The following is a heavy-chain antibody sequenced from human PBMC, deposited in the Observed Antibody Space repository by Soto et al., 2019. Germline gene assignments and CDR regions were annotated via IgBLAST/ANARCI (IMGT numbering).Heavy chain of an antibody. J-gene: IGHJ3*01. V-gene: IGHV5-10-1*01. CDR3: AIQYPRLGSFDF. Sequence: GESLKISCKGSGYSFTSYWISWVRQMPGKGLEWMGKIDPSDSYTNYNPSFQGHVTISADRSISTAYMELRSLSSDDTAIYYCAIQYPRLGSFDFWGQGTLVTVSS. CDR2: IDPSDSYT. D-gene: IGHD3-16*01. CDR1: GYSFTSYW.